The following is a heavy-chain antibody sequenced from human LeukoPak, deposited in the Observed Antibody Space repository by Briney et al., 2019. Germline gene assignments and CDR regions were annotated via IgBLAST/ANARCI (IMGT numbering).Heavy chain of an antibody. CDR1: GFSLSTTGVG. CDR2: IYWNDDK. Sequence: SGPTLVKPTLTLTLTCTFSGFSLSTTGVGVGWIRQPPGKALEWLALIYWNDDKRYSPSLNSRLTITKDTSKTQVVLTMTNMDPVDTATYYCARRRPAANPYYFDYWGQGTLVTVSS. V-gene: IGHV2-5*01. CDR3: ARRRPAANPYYFDY. J-gene: IGHJ4*02. D-gene: IGHD2-2*01.